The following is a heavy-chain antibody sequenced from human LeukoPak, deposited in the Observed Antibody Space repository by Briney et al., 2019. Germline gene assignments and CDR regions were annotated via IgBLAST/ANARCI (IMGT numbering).Heavy chain of an antibody. J-gene: IGHJ4*02. D-gene: IGHD3-22*01. CDR2: ISGSGGST. V-gene: IGHV3-23*01. CDR1: GFTFSSYA. CDR3: AKSTTKAHYYDSSGYPY. Sequence: QPGVSLRLSCAASGFTFSSYAMSWVRQAPGKGLEWVSAISGSGGSTYYADSVKGRFTISRDNSKNTLYLQMNSLRAEDTAVYYCAKSTTKAHYYDSSGYPYWGQGTLVTVSS.